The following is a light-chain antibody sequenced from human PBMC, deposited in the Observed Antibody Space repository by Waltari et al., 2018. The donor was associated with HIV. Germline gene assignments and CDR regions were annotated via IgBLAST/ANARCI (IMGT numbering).Light chain of an antibody. CDR1: STDIGGYNY. V-gene: IGLV2-14*01. CDR2: EVT. CDR3: TSYTTSSTRV. Sequence: QSALTQPASVSGSPGQSITISCSGTSTDIGGYNYVSWSQHHPGKAPKLIIYEVTNRPLGVSNRFAASKSGNTASLTISGLQAEDEADYYCTSYTTSSTRVFGGGTKLTVL. J-gene: IGLJ3*02.